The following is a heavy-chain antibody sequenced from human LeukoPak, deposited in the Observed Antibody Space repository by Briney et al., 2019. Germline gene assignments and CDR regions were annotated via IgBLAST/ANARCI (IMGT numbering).Heavy chain of an antibody. D-gene: IGHD4-17*01. CDR2: ISYDGCNK. J-gene: IGHJ3*02. CDR3: ARTYGDYAFDAFDI. Sequence: PGRSLRVSCAASGFTFSSYGMHWVRQAPGNGLDGVAVISYDGCNKYFADSVKGRFTNSRENSNNTLYLQINSLRAEETAVYYCARTYGDYAFDAFDIWGQGTMVTVSS. CDR1: GFTFSSYG. V-gene: IGHV3-30*03.